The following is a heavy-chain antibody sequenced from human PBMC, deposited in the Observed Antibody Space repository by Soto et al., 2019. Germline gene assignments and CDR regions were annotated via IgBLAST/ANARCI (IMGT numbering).Heavy chain of an antibody. J-gene: IGHJ4*02. CDR3: ARGFGWLDY. V-gene: IGHV3-64*01. Sequence: GASLSLSSPSSGFTALTKLMTWVRQPPGKGLEYVSAISSNGGSTYYANSVKGRFTISRDNSKNTLYLQMGSLRAEDMAVYYCARGFGWLDYWGQGT. CDR1: GFTALTKL. CDR2: ISSNGGST. D-gene: IGHD6-19*01.